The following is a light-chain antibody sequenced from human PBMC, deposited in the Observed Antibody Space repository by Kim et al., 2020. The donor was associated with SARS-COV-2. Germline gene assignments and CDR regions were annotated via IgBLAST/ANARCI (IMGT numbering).Light chain of an antibody. V-gene: IGKV4-1*01. CDR2: WAS. CDR3: QLYYSSPYT. J-gene: IGKJ2*01. Sequence: DIVMTQSPDSLAVSLGERATINCKSSQSVLYSPNNKNYLSWYQQKPGQPPKLLIYWASTRESGVPGRFSGSGSGTDFTLTISSLQAEDVAVYHCQLYYSSPYTFGQGTKLEI. CDR1: QSVLYSPNNKNY.